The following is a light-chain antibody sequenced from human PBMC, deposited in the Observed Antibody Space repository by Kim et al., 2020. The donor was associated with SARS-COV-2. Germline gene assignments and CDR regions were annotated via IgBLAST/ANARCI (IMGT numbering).Light chain of an antibody. Sequence: LSPGERATPSCRANQRISSNYLAWYQHKPGQSPRLLIHDASNRATGIPDRFSGSGSGTDFTLTISRLEPEDFAVYYCHQYIRSPYSFGQGTKLEIK. CDR3: HQYIRSPYS. CDR2: DAS. J-gene: IGKJ2*03. V-gene: IGKV3-20*01. CDR1: QRISSNY.